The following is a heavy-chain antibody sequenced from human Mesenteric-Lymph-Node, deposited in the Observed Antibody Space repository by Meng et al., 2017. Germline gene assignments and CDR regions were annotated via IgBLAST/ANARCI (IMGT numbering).Heavy chain of an antibody. CDR3: ARVGTGAYTRYFDY. V-gene: IGHV3-11*01. Sequence: SLKISCAASGFTFSDYYMSWIRQAPGKGLEWVSYISSSGSTIYYADSVKGRFTISRDNAKNSLYLQMNSLRAEDTAVYYCARVGTGAYTRYFDYWGQGTLVTVSS. D-gene: IGHD3-16*01. J-gene: IGHJ4*02. CDR2: ISSSGSTI. CDR1: GFTFSDYY.